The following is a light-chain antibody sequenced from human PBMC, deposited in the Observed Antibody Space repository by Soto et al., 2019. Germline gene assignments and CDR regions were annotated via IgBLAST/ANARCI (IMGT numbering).Light chain of an antibody. CDR2: EGT. J-gene: IGLJ2*01. Sequence: QSALTQPASVSGSPGQSITISCIETTSDFGTKKFFSWYQQQPGKAPKLIIYEGTKRPSGVSSRLSGSKSGNTASLTVSGLQSDDEADYFCCLYTSFFSFFGGGTKLTVL. CDR3: CLYTSFFSF. V-gene: IGLV2-23*01. CDR1: TSDFGTKKF.